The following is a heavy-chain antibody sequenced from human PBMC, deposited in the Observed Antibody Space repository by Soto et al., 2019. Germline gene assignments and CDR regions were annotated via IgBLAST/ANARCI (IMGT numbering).Heavy chain of an antibody. J-gene: IGHJ4*02. CDR1: GFTFSSYA. D-gene: IGHD3-22*01. V-gene: IGHV3-23*01. CDR3: AKDYYDSSGYLPLYFDY. Sequence: GGSLRLSCAASGFTFSSYAMSWVRQAPGKGLEWVSAISGSGGSTYYADSVKGRFTISRDNSKNTLYLQMNSLRAEDTAVYYCAKDYYDSSGYLPLYFDYWGQGTLVTVSS. CDR2: ISGSGGST.